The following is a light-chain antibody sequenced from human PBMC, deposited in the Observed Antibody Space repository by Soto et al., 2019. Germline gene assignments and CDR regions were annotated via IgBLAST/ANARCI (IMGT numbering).Light chain of an antibody. CDR1: QSVSSSY. CDR2: GAS. J-gene: IGKJ5*01. V-gene: IGKV3-20*01. CDR3: QQYNNWPLS. Sequence: EIVLTQSPGTLSLSPGERATLSCRVCQSVSSSYLAWYQQKPGQAPRLLIYGASSRATGIPDRFSGTGSETDFTLTISGLQSEDSAVYFCQQYNNWPLSFGQGTRLEI.